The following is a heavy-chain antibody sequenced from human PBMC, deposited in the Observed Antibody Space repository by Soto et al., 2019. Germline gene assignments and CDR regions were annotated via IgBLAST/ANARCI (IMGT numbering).Heavy chain of an antibody. J-gene: IGHJ4*02. CDR2: ISAYKTNI. D-gene: IGHD3-10*01. CDR1: GYTFPNYG. V-gene: IGHV1-18*01. Sequence: QVQLVQSGAEVKKPGASVKVSCKASGYTFPNYGITWVRQAPGQGLEWMGWISAYKTNIKYAQKFKGRVTLTTDTSTSTAYMELRSLRSDDTAIYYCVRDLDGSGAYYTDFWGQGTLVTVSS. CDR3: VRDLDGSGAYYTDF.